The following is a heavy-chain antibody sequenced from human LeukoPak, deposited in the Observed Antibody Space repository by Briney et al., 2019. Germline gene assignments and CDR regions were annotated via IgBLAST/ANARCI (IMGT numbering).Heavy chain of an antibody. J-gene: IGHJ6*03. CDR1: GGTFSSYA. V-gene: IGHV1-69*13. D-gene: IGHD3-3*01. Sequence: SVKVSCKASGGTFSSYAISWVRQAPGQGLEWMGRIIPIFGTANYAQKFQGRVTVTADESTSTAYMELSSLRSEDTAVYYCASNSRSITIFGVVITSRESRLSYYYMDVWGKGTTVTVSS. CDR3: ASNSRSITIFGVVITSRESRLSYYYMDV. CDR2: IIPIFGTA.